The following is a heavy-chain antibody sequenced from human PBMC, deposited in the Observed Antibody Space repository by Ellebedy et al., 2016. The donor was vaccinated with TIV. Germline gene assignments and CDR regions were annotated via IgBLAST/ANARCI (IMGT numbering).Heavy chain of an antibody. CDR1: GYTFTSYA. V-gene: IGHV1-3*01. Sequence: AASVKVSCKASGYTFTSYAMHWVRQAPGQRLEWMGWINAGNGNTKYSQKFQGRVTITRDKSASTAYMELSSLRSEDTAVYYCARGFNLGTLDYWGQGTLVTVSS. CDR2: INAGNGNT. J-gene: IGHJ4*02. D-gene: IGHD7-27*01. CDR3: ARGFNLGTLDY.